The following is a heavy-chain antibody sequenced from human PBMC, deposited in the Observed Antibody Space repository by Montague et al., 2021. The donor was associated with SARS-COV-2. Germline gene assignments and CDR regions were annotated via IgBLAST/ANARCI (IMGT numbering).Heavy chain of an antibody. CDR3: ARHLPGIVVAEPAAADY. J-gene: IGHJ4*02. D-gene: IGHD6-19*01. CDR1: GGSISSSSYY. Sequence: SETLSLTCTVSGGSISSSSYYWGWIRQPPGKGLEWIGSFYYSGSTYYNPSLKSRVTISVDTSKNQFSLKMSSVTAADTAVYYCARHLPGIVVAEPAAADYLGQGTLVTVSS. V-gene: IGHV4-39*01. CDR2: FYYSGST.